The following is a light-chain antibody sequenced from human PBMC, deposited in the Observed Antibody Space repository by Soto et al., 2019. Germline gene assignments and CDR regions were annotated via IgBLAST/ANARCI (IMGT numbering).Light chain of an antibody. J-gene: IGKJ4*01. Sequence: AIQLTQSPSSLSASVGDRLTITCRAGQGIGRGLAWYQQKPGKAPKLLIYDVSTLESGVPSRFSGSGSGTDFTLTISSLRPEDFATYFCQQFNSYPLTFGGGTKVEIK. CDR1: QGIGRG. CDR2: DVS. V-gene: IGKV1-13*02. CDR3: QQFNSYPLT.